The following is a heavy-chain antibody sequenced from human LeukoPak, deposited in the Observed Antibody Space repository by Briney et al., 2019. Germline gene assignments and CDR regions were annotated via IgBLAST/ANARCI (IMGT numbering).Heavy chain of an antibody. CDR3: ARGNPGGSSSWGTPDY. CDR2: ISYDGSNK. Sequence: GGSLRLSCAASGFTFSSYSMNWVRQAPGKGLEWVAVISYDGSNKYYADSVKGRFTISRDNSKNTLYLQMNSLRAEDTAVYYCARGNPGGSSSWGTPDYWGQGTLVTVSS. V-gene: IGHV3-30*03. D-gene: IGHD6-13*01. J-gene: IGHJ4*02. CDR1: GFTFSSYS.